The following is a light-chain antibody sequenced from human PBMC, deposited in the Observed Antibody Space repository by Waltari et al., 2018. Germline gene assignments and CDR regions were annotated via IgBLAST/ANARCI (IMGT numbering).Light chain of an antibody. Sequence: SWYQQHPGKAPKLMIYDVSKRPSGVPDRFSGSKSGNTASLTISGLQAEDEADYYGCSYAGSSVVFGGGTKLTVL. V-gene: IGLV2-11*01. CDR2: DVS. CDR3: CSYAGSSVV. J-gene: IGLJ2*01.